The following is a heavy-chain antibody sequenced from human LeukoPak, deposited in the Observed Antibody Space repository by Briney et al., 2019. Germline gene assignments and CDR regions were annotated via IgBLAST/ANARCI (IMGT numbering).Heavy chain of an antibody. Sequence: ASVKVSCKVSGYTLTELSMHWVRQAPGKGLEWMGGFDPEDGETIYAQKSQGRVTMTEDTSTDTAYMELSSLRSEDTAVYYCATETMSYYYDSSGYYSNWGQGTLVTVSS. V-gene: IGHV1-24*01. CDR1: GYTLTELS. CDR3: ATETMSYYYDSSGYYSN. D-gene: IGHD3-22*01. CDR2: FDPEDGET. J-gene: IGHJ4*02.